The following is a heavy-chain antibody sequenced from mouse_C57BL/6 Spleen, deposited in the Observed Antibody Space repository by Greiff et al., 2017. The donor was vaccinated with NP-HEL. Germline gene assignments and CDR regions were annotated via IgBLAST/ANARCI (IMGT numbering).Heavy chain of an antibody. CDR2: IRNKANGYTP. J-gene: IGHJ2*01. CDR3: ARTSLRSFDY. Sequence: EVQLVESGGGLVQPGGSLSLSCAASGFTFTDYYMSWVRQPPGKALEWLGFIRNKANGYTPAYSASVKGLVTISRDNSQSILYLQMNALRAEDSATYYCARTSLRSFDYWGQGTTRTVSS. CDR1: GFTFTDYY. D-gene: IGHD1-1*01. V-gene: IGHV7-3*01.